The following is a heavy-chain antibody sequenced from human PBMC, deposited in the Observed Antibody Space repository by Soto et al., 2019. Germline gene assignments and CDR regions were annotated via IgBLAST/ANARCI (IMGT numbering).Heavy chain of an antibody. CDR2: IYYTGGT. Sequence: PXQRLPRPGTASGDDINTDCYWSWIGQPPGKGREWIVHIYYTGGTFENPSLKSRLTMSIDTSKNQFSLKLRSVTAAETAVYYCARDAASKNSDNRSYYQHFDSWGHGSQVTV. CDR1: GDDINTDCY. V-gene: IGHV4-30-4*01. D-gene: IGHD3-22*01. CDR3: ARDAASKNSDNRSYYQHFDS. J-gene: IGHJ5*01.